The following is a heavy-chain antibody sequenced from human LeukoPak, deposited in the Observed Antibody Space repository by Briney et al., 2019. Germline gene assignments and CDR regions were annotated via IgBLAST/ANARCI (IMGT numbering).Heavy chain of an antibody. Sequence: PGGSLRLSCAVSGFTFDDYAMHWVRQVPGKGLEWVSGISWNSDTIDLADSVKGRFTISRDNAKNSLYLQMNSLRAEDTAVYFCASGWLQWNFDYWGQGTLVTVSS. CDR3: ASGWLQWNFDY. J-gene: IGHJ4*02. D-gene: IGHD5-24*01. V-gene: IGHV3-9*01. CDR2: ISWNSDTI. CDR1: GFTFDDYA.